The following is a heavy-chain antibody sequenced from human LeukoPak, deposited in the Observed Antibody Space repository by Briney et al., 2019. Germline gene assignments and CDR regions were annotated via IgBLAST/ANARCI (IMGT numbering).Heavy chain of an antibody. D-gene: IGHD5-12*01. CDR2: NYHSGST. Sequence: PSETLSLTCTLSGGSISTYYWSWIRQPPGKGLEWIGYNYHSGSTNYNPSLKSRVTISVDTSKNQFSLKLSSVTAADTAVYYCARGGGYASPIGYWGQGALVTVSS. J-gene: IGHJ4*02. CDR1: GGSISTYY. CDR3: ARGGGYASPIGY. V-gene: IGHV4-59*01.